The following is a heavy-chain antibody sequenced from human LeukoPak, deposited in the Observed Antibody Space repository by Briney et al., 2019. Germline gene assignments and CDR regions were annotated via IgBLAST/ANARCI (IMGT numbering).Heavy chain of an antibody. CDR1: GFXFSNYA. J-gene: IGHJ4*02. Sequence: PGGSLRLSCAASGFXFSNYAMHWVRQAPGKGLEWVALISHDGSSEYYGDSMKGRFTISRDNSRNTFYLQMNSLRAEDTAVYYCASRFEWLSSFDYWGQGTLVTVSS. CDR2: ISHDGSSE. V-gene: IGHV3-30*03. D-gene: IGHD3-3*01. CDR3: ASRFEWLSSFDY.